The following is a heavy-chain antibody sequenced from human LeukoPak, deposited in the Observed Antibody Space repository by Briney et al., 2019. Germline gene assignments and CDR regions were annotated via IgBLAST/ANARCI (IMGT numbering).Heavy chain of an antibody. Sequence: QPGGSLRLSCAASGFTFSSYWMHWVRQAPGKGLVWVSRINSDGSSTSYADSVKGRFTISRDNAKNTLYLQMNSLRAEDTAVYYCAKDRLDSFLEWSKTGVLDYWGQGTLVTVSS. CDR2: INSDGSST. D-gene: IGHD3-3*01. V-gene: IGHV3-74*01. CDR1: GFTFSSYW. CDR3: AKDRLDSFLEWSKTGVLDY. J-gene: IGHJ4*02.